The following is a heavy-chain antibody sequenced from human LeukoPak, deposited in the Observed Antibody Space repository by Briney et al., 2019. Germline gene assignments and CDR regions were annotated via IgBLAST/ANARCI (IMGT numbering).Heavy chain of an antibody. CDR1: GFTFSSYG. CDR2: ISYDGKDK. Sequence: GGSLRLSCAASGFTFSSYGMHWVRQAPGRGLEWVAVISYDGKDKFYADSVKGRFTISRDNSKNTVFLQMNSLRGDDTAVYYCARDEAEAFDPWGQGTLVTVSS. CDR3: ARDEAEAFDP. J-gene: IGHJ5*02. V-gene: IGHV3-30*19.